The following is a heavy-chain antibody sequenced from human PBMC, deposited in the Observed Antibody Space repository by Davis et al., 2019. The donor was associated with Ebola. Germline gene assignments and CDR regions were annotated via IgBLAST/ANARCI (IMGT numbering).Heavy chain of an antibody. J-gene: IGHJ4*02. CDR1: GGSIRSYY. D-gene: IGHD6-19*01. Sequence: SETLSLTCTVSGGSIRSYYWSWIRQPPGKGLEWIGRVYDSGSTDYNPSLKSRVTISADTSRRQFSLKLNSVTAADTAVYYCATGGRGWYYFDYWGQGTLVTVSS. V-gene: IGHV4-59*01. CDR2: VYDSGST. CDR3: ATGGRGWYYFDY.